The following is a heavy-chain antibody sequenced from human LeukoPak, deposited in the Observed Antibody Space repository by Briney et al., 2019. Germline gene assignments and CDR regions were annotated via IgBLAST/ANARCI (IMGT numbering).Heavy chain of an antibody. Sequence: AGGSLRLSCAASGFTFSSYGMHWVRQAPGKGLEWVTFIRYDGSNKYYADPVKGRFTISRDNSKNTLYLQMNSLRAEDTAVYYCVKDSSVYYSDSRDFDYWGQGTLVTVSS. CDR3: VKDSSVYYSDSRDFDY. D-gene: IGHD3-22*01. J-gene: IGHJ4*02. V-gene: IGHV3-30*02. CDR2: IRYDGSNK. CDR1: GFTFSSYG.